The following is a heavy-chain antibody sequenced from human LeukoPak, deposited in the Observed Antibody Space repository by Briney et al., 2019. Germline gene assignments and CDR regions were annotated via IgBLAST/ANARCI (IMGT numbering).Heavy chain of an antibody. CDR2: ISSSGSTI. V-gene: IGHV3-11*01. D-gene: IGHD2-2*01. CDR1: GFTFSDYY. CDR3: ARELGYCSSTSCYESRFDY. Sequence: GGSLRLSCAASGFTFSDYYMSWIRQAPGKGLEWVSYISSSGSTIYYADSVKGRFTISRDNAKNSLYLQMNSLRVEDTAVYYCARELGYCSSTSCYESRFDYWGQGTLVTVSS. J-gene: IGHJ4*02.